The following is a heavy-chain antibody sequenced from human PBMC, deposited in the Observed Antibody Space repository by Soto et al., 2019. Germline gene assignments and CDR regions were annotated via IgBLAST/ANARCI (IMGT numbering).Heavy chain of an antibody. V-gene: IGHV1-18*01. CDR1: GYSFTNYE. CDR2: ISAYNGNT. J-gene: IGHJ5*02. CDR3: ARVVGALGHWFDP. Sequence: AAGKVCKKATGYSFTNYEKNKVRQDPGQVLEWMGRISAYNGNTNYAQKLQGRVTMTTDTSTSTAYMELRSLRSDDTAVYYCARVVGALGHWFDPWGQGTLVTVSS. D-gene: IGHD1-26*01.